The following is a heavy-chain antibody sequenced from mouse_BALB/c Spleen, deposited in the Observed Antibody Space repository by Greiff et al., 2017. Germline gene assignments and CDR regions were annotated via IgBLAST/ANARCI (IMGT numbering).Heavy chain of an antibody. V-gene: IGHV5-6-5*01. Sequence: DVMLVESGGGLVKPGGSLKLSCAASGFTFSSYAMSWVRQTPEKRLEWVASISSGGSTYYPDSVKGRFTISRDNARNILYLQMSSLRSEDTAMYYCATRGRGDAMDYWGQGTSVTVSS. CDR3: ATRGRGDAMDY. J-gene: IGHJ4*01. CDR2: ISSGGST. CDR1: GFTFSSYA.